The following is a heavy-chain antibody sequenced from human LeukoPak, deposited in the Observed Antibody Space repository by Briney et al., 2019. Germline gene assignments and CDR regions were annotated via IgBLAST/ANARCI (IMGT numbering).Heavy chain of an antibody. CDR1: GFTFRNYW. D-gene: IGHD3-10*01. V-gene: IGHV3-74*01. CDR2: IKFDRIET. Sequence: GGSLRLSCVASGFTFRNYWMHWVRQAPGKGRVWVSRIKFDRIETNYADSVTGRFTISRDNAKNTLYLQMTSLRAEDTALYYCATGGTYWSTWTGHWGQGTLVTVSS. CDR3: ATGGTYWSTWTGH. J-gene: IGHJ4*02.